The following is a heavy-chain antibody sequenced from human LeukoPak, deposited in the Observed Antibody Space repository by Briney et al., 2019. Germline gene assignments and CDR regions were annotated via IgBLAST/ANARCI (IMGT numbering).Heavy chain of an antibody. D-gene: IGHD2-2*01. CDR1: GFTFSNYG. Sequence: QPGGSLRLSCAASGFTFSNYGMHWVRQAPGKGLEWVAFIGYNGRSKYYGDSVKGRFTISRDNSKSTLYLQMNSLRGEDTAVYYCARGFCSSTSCYAFDIWGQGTMVTVSS. CDR3: ARGFCSSTSCYAFDI. V-gene: IGHV3-30*02. J-gene: IGHJ3*02. CDR2: IGYNGRSK.